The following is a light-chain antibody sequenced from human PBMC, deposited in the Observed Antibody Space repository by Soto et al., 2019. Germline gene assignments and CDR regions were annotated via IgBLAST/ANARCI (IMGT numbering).Light chain of an antibody. J-gene: IGKJ1*01. CDR1: QTVSRMY. CDR2: GTS. V-gene: IGKV3D-7*01. Sequence: PVTLSFSPVERATLSCRASQTVSRMYLSWFQQKPGQAPRLLIYGTSTRATGIPVRFSGSGSGTDFTLTISSLQPEDFAVYFCHQDFNLPWTFGQGTKVDIK. CDR3: HQDFNLPWT.